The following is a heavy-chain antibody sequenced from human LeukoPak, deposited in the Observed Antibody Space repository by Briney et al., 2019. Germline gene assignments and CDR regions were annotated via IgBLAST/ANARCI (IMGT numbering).Heavy chain of an antibody. CDR3: AREHYYDSSGFYRDFDC. CDR1: GFTFSAYA. J-gene: IGHJ4*02. Sequence: GGSLRLSCAASGFTFSAYAMHWVRQAPGKGLEWVAVISYDGRNKKYADPVKGRFTISRDNSKNTLYLQMNSLRAEDTAVYYCAREHYYDSSGFYRDFDCWGQGTLVTVSS. V-gene: IGHV3-30*04. D-gene: IGHD3-22*01. CDR2: ISYDGRNK.